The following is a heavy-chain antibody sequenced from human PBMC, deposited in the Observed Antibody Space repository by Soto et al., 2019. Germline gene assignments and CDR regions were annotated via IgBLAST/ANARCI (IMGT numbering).Heavy chain of an antibody. V-gene: IGHV3-23*01. Sequence: EVQLLESGGGLVQPGGSLRLSCAASGFTFSSYAMSWVRQAPGKGLEWVSAISGSGGSTYYADSVKGRFTISRDNSKNTLYLQMNRLRAEDTAVYYCAKDLDYDILTGYSKYYYDYGMDVCGQGTTVTVSS. CDR2: ISGSGGST. J-gene: IGHJ6*02. D-gene: IGHD3-9*01. CDR1: GFTFSSYA. CDR3: AKDLDYDILTGYSKYYYDYGMDV.